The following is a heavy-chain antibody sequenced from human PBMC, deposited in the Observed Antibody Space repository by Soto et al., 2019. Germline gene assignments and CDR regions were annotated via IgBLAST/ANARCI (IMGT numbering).Heavy chain of an antibody. CDR1: GYTFTGSY. Sequence: ASVKVSCKASGYTFTGSYMHWVRRAPGQGLEWMGWINPNSGGTNYAQKFQGWVTMTRDTSISTACMELSRLRSDDTAVYYCARAEGYSGYDSRIWEEDAFAIWGQGKMVTVSS. D-gene: IGHD5-12*01. J-gene: IGHJ3*02. CDR3: ARAEGYSGYDSRIWEEDAFAI. CDR2: INPNSGGT. V-gene: IGHV1-2*04.